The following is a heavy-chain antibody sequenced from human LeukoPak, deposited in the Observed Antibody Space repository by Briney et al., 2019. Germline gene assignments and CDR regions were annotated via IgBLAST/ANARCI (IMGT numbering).Heavy chain of an antibody. CDR3: ARDRNIRSGYYFLDV. CDR1: GFTFSSYA. V-gene: IGHV3-30-3*01. CDR2: ISYDGSNK. J-gene: IGHJ6*02. Sequence: PGRSLRLSCAASGFTFSSYAMHWVRQAPGKGLEWVAVISYDGSNKYYADSVKGRFTISRDNSKNTPYLQMNSLRAEDTAVYYCARDRNIRSGYYFLDVWGQGTTVTVSS. D-gene: IGHD3-22*01.